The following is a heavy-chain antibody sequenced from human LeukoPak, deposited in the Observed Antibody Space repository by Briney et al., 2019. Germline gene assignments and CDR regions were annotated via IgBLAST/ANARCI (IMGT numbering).Heavy chain of an antibody. CDR2: ISTSSSYI. CDR3: ARAYSERYGLGYYYMDV. V-gene: IGHV3-21*01. J-gene: IGHJ6*03. Sequence: KPGGSLRLSCAASGFTFSDYWMHWVRQAPGKGLEWVSSISTSSSYIYYADSVKGRFTISRDNAKKSVYLQMNSLRAEDTAVYYCARAYSERYGLGYYYMDVWGKGTTVTISS. CDR1: GFTFSDYW. D-gene: IGHD1-26*01.